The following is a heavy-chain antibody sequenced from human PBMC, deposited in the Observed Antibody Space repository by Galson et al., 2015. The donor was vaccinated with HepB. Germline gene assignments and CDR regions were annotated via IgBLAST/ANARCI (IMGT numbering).Heavy chain of an antibody. CDR3: ASGYGSSTSCYFYYFDY. J-gene: IGHJ4*02. Sequence: SLRLSCAASGFTFSSYSMNWVRQAPGKGLEWVSSISRSSSYIYYADSVKGRFTISRDNAKNSLYLQMNGLRAEDTAVYYCASGYGSSTSCYFYYFDYWGQGTLVTVSS. D-gene: IGHD2-2*01. CDR1: GFTFSSYS. V-gene: IGHV3-21*01. CDR2: ISRSSSYI.